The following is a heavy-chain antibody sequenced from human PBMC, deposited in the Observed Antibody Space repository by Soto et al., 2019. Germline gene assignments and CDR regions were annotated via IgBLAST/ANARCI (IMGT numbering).Heavy chain of an antibody. V-gene: IGHV4-4*02. D-gene: IGHD1-26*01. J-gene: IGHJ5*02. CDR3: TRVTGARNWFDP. CDR1: GGSIYSSDW. CDR2: IYYNGAT. Sequence: QVQLQESGPRLVRPSGTLSLTCAVSGGSIYSSDWWSWVRQPPGKGLAWIGEIYYNGATNYNPSLKSRVTISLDKSENHFSLNLTSVTAADTAVYYCTRVTGARNWFDPWGQGARVAVSS.